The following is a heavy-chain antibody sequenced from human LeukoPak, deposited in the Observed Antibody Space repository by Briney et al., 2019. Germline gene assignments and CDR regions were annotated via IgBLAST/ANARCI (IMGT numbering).Heavy chain of an antibody. J-gene: IGHJ4*02. CDR1: GGSISSSNW. D-gene: IGHD3-22*01. V-gene: IGHV4-4*02. Sequence: SETLSLTCAVSGGSISSSNWWSWVRQPPGKGLEWIGEIFHSGSTNYNPSLKSRVTIFVDKSKNQFSLKLNSVTAADTAVYYCARVLSGSNFDSWGQGTLVTVSS. CDR3: ARVLSGSNFDS. CDR2: IFHSGST.